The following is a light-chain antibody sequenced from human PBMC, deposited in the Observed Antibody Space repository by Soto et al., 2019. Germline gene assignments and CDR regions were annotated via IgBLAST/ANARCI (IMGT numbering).Light chain of an antibody. J-gene: IGLJ3*02. Sequence: QSVLTQPASVSGSPGQSITISCTGTSSDVGAYNYVSWFQQHPGTAPKLMIYEVRNRPSGVSNRFSASKSGNTASLTISGLQAEDEADYYCISYTSSSTWVFGTGTKLTVL. V-gene: IGLV2-14*01. CDR2: EVR. CDR3: ISYTSSSTWV. CDR1: SSDVGAYNY.